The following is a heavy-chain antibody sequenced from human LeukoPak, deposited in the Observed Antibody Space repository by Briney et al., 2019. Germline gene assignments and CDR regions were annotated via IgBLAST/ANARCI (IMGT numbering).Heavy chain of an antibody. D-gene: IGHD3-10*01. Sequence: GASVKVSSKASGGTFTSYAISWVRQAPGQGLKWMGGIIPIFGTANYAQKFQGRVTITTDESTSTAYMELSSLRSEDTAVYYCARARKGMEDAFDIWGQGTMVTVSS. J-gene: IGHJ3*02. CDR2: IIPIFGTA. CDR3: ARARKGMEDAFDI. V-gene: IGHV1-69*05. CDR1: GGTFTSYA.